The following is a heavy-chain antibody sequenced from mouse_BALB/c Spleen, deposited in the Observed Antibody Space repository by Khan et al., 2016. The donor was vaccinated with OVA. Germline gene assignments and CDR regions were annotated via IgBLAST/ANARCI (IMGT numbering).Heavy chain of an antibody. D-gene: IGHD1-1*01. CDR3: ARGNYYGYYCDY. J-gene: IGHJ2*01. CDR2: ISYSGVT. Sequence: EVELVESGPGLVKPSQSLSLTCTVTGYSITSGYAWNWIRQFPGNKLEWMGYISYSGVTSYTPSLKSRISITRDTSKNPFFLQLNSVTTEDPATYYCARGNYYGYYCDYWGQGPTLTVSS. CDR1: GYSITSGYA. V-gene: IGHV3-2*02.